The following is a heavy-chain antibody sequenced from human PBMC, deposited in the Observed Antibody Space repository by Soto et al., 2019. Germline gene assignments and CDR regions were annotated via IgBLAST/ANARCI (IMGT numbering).Heavy chain of an antibody. CDR1: GYTFTSYD. J-gene: IGHJ5*02. D-gene: IGHD6-19*01. CDR2: MNPNSGNT. Sequence: GASVKVSCKASGYTFTSYDINWVRQATGQGLEWMGWMNPNSGNTGYAQKFQGRVTMTRNTSISTAYMELSSLRSEDTAVYYCARGCEIPVAGTFLNGWFDPWGQGTLVTVYS. CDR3: ARGCEIPVAGTFLNGWFDP. V-gene: IGHV1-8*01.